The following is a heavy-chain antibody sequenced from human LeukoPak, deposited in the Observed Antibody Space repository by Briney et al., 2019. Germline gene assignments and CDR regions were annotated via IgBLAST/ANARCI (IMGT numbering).Heavy chain of an antibody. CDR1: GGSFTNYY. J-gene: IGHJ4*02. D-gene: IGHD3-22*01. V-gene: IGHV4-34*01. CDR3: ASEFTYYYDSSIAY. CDR2: INHSGST. Sequence: SETLSLTCAVYGGSFTNYYWSWIRQPPGKGLEWIGEINHSGSTYYNPSLKSRVTISVDTSKNQFSLKLSSVTAADTAVYYCASEFTYYYDSSIAYWGQGTLVTVSS.